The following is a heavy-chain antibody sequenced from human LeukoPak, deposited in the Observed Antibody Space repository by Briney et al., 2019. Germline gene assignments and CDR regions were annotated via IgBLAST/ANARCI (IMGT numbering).Heavy chain of an antibody. V-gene: IGHV3-74*01. Sequence: GGSLRLSCAASGFTFTNYWMHWVRQAPGMGLVRVSRLPPDELGIIYADSVKGRFTVSRDNAKNTVYLQMNNLRVDDTAMYYCVGTIASRGSEYWGQGALVTVSS. D-gene: IGHD6-6*01. CDR3: VGTIASRGSEY. J-gene: IGHJ4*02. CDR1: GFTFTNYW. CDR2: LPPDELGI.